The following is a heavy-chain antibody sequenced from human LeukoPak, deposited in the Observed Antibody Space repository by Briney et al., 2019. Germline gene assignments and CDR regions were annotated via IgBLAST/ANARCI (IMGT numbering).Heavy chain of an antibody. J-gene: IGHJ6*03. CDR3: ARVRGPDYYYMDV. CDR2: INPSGGST. V-gene: IGHV1-46*01. Sequence: ASVKVSCKASGGTFSSYAISCVRQAPGQGLEWMGIINPSGGSTSYAQKFQGRVTMTRDTSTSTVYMELSSLRSEDTAVYYCARVRGPDYYYMDVWGKGTTVTVSS. CDR1: GGTFSSYA.